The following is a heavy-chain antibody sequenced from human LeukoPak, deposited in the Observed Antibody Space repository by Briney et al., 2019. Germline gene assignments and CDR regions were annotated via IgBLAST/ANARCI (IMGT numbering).Heavy chain of an antibody. J-gene: IGHJ4*02. CDR2: IDQSGTT. Sequence: PSETLSLTSVVYAGSFSGYYWSWIRQPPGKGLEWIGEIDQSGTTNYNPSLKSRVTISIDTSKKQFSLTLTSMTAADTAVYYCARVPHYYFGYGYFDTWGQGTRVTVSS. D-gene: IGHD3-10*01. CDR3: ARVPHYYFGYGYFDT. V-gene: IGHV4-34*01. CDR1: AGSFSGYY.